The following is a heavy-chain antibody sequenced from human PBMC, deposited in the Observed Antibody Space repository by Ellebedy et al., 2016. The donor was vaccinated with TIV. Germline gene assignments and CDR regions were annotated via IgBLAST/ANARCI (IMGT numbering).Heavy chain of an antibody. CDR1: GESLTGYY. CDR2: IYHSGST. D-gene: IGHD3-10*01. V-gene: IGHV4-34*01. CDR3: ARDNPGIQSFGFDI. Sequence: SETLSLTXAVYGESLTGYYWSWIRQPPGKGLEWIGEIYHSGSTIYNPSLKSRVTISLDTSKNQFSLKLSSVTAADTAVYYCARDNPGIQSFGFDIWGQGTMVTVSS. J-gene: IGHJ3*02.